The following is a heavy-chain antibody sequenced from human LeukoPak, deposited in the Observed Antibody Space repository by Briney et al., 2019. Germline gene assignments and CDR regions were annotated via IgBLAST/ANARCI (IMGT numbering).Heavy chain of an antibody. Sequence: PGGSLRLSCAASGFTFSSYAMSWVRQAPGKGLEWVSAISGSGGSTYYADSVKGRFTISRDNSKNTLYLQMNSLRAEDTAVYYCAEVSLGYCSGGSCYLAFDYWGQGTLVTVSS. V-gene: IGHV3-23*01. CDR2: ISGSGGST. CDR1: GFTFSSYA. D-gene: IGHD2-15*01. CDR3: AEVSLGYCSGGSCYLAFDY. J-gene: IGHJ4*02.